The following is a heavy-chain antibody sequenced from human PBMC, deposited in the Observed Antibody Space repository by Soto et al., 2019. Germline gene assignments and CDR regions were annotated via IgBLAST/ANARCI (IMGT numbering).Heavy chain of an antibody. V-gene: IGHV1-3*05. D-gene: IGHD2-21*02. CDR2: INAGNGNT. J-gene: IGHJ4*02. Sequence: QVPLVQSGAEEKKPGASVKVSCKASGYTFTSYAMHRVRPAPGQRLEWMGWINAGNGNTKYSQKFQGRVTITRDTSASTAYMELSSLRSEDTAVYYCARSIVVVTALDYWGQGTLVTVSS. CDR3: ARSIVVVTALDY. CDR1: GYTFTSYA.